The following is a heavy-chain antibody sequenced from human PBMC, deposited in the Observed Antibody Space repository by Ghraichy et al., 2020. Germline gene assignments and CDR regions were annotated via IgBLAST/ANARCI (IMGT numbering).Heavy chain of an antibody. CDR3: ARVRYYDSSLHFDY. J-gene: IGHJ4*02. V-gene: IGHV4-34*01. Sequence: SETLSLTCAVYGGSFSGYYWSWIRQPPGKGLEWIGEINHSGSTNYNPSLKSRVTISVDTSKNQFSLKLSSVTAADTAVYYCARVRYYDSSLHFDYWGQGTLVTVSS. CDR2: INHSGST. CDR1: GGSFSGYY. D-gene: IGHD3-22*01.